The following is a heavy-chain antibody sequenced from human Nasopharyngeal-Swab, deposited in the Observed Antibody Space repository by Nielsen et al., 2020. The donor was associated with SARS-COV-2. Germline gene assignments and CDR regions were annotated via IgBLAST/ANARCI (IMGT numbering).Heavy chain of an antibody. CDR2: INAGNGNT. Sequence: WVRQAPGQRLEWMGWINAGNGNTKYSQKFQGRVTITRDTSASTAYMELSSLRSEDTAVYYCARDSRGYGDYVYYYGMDVWGQGTTVTVSS. J-gene: IGHJ6*02. V-gene: IGHV1-3*01. CDR3: ARDSRGYGDYVYYYGMDV. D-gene: IGHD4-17*01.